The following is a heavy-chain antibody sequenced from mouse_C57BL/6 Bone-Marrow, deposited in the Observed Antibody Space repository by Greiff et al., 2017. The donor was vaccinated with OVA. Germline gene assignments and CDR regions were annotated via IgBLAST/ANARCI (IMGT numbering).Heavy chain of an antibody. CDR2: VYPYNGGT. Sequence: VHVKQSGPVLVKPGPSVKISCKASGFTFTDYYMHWVKQSHGKSLEWIGLVYPYNGGTSYNQKFKGKATLTVDTSSSTAYMELNSLTSEDSAVYYCARVRLLPYWYFDVWGTGTTVTVSS. V-gene: IGHV1-36*01. CDR1: GFTFTDYY. D-gene: IGHD2-3*01. CDR3: ARVRLLPYWYFDV. J-gene: IGHJ1*03.